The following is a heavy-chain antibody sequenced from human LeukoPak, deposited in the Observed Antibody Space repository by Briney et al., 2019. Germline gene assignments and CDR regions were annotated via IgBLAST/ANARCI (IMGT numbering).Heavy chain of an antibody. CDR2: IIPIFGTA. V-gene: IGHV1-69*05. J-gene: IGHJ4*02. CDR3: AARDEGPLNY. Sequence: SVKVSCKASGGTFSSYAISWVRQAPGQGLEWMGGIIPIFGTANYAQKFQGRVTITTDESASTAYMELSSLRSEDTAVYYCAARDEGPLNYWGQGTLVTVSS. CDR1: GGTFSSYA.